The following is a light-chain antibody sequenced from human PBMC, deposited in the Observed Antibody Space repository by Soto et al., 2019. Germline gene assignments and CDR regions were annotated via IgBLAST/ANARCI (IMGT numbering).Light chain of an antibody. CDR2: YAS. V-gene: IGKV3-11*01. CDR3: QQRSTWPLFT. CDR1: QTVSRY. J-gene: IGKJ4*01. Sequence: VLTQSPATLFLSPGERATLSCRASQTVSRYLAWYQQKPGQAPRLLIYYASNRATGIPARFSGSGSGTDYTLTISSLEPEDFAAYYCQQRSTWPLFTFGGGTKMEI.